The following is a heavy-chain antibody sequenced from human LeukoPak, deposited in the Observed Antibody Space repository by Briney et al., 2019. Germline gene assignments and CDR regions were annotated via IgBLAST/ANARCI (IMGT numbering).Heavy chain of an antibody. CDR2: TYFRSKWSN. CDR1: GDSVSSNIAA. Sequence: SQTLSLTSAISGDSVSSNIAAWHWIRQSPSRGLEWLGRTYFRSKWSNDYAVSVQGRITINPDTSKNQFSVQLNSVTPGDTAVYYCARGAYNSVWSWGQGTLVSVSS. J-gene: IGHJ5*02. D-gene: IGHD6-19*01. V-gene: IGHV6-1*01. CDR3: ARGAYNSVWS.